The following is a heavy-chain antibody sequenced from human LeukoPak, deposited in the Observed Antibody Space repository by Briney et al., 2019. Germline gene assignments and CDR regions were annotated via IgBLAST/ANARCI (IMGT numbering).Heavy chain of an antibody. CDR1: GYTFYSHG. CDR2: IIPIFGTA. Sequence: SVKVSCKASGYTFYSHGVTWVRQAPGQGLEWMGGIIPIFGTANYAQKFQGRVTITTDESTSTAYMELSSLRSEDTAVYYCAVIKSSGWYYFDYWGQGALVTVSS. D-gene: IGHD6-19*01. V-gene: IGHV1-69*05. CDR3: AVIKSSGWYYFDY. J-gene: IGHJ4*02.